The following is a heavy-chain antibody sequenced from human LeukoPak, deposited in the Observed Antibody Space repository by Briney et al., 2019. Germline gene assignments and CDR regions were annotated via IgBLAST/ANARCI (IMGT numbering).Heavy chain of an antibody. Sequence: GESLKISCNGSGYTFTSYWIGWVRQMPGKGLEWMGIIYPGDADTRYSPSFQGKVTISADKSITTAYLLWSSLNASDTAMYYCVRTYYSDNTGYYFDHWGQGTLVTVSS. CDR2: IYPGDADT. CDR3: VRTYYSDNTGYYFDH. J-gene: IGHJ4*02. CDR1: GYTFTSYW. D-gene: IGHD3-22*01. V-gene: IGHV5-51*01.